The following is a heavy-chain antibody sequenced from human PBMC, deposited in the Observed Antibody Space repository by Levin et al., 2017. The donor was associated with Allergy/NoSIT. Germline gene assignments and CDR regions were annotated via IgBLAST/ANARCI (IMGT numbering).Heavy chain of an antibody. V-gene: IGHV1-2*02. CDR1: GYTFTGYY. CDR3: ARVYSGSYRYFDL. CDR2: INPHTGGT. J-gene: IGHJ2*01. Sequence: RPGGSLRLSCKASGYTFTGYYMHWVRQAPGQGLEWVGWINPHTGGTKYAQKFQGRVTMTRDTSISTAYMELSSLRSDDTAVYYCARVYSGSYRYFDLWGRGTLVTVSS. D-gene: IGHD1-26*01.